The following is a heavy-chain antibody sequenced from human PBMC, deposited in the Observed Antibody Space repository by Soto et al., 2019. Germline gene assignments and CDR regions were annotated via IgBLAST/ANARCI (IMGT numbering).Heavy chain of an antibody. Sequence: ASVKVSCKASGYTFTSYGISWLRQAPGQGLEWMGWISAYNGNTNYAQKLQGRVTMTTDTSTSTAYMELRSLRSDDTAMYYCARVMSDYYDSSGYYLHYYYYGVDVWG. CDR1: GYTFTSYG. D-gene: IGHD3-22*01. J-gene: IGHJ6*02. CDR3: ARVMSDYYDSSGYYLHYYYYGVDV. CDR2: ISAYNGNT. V-gene: IGHV1-18*04.